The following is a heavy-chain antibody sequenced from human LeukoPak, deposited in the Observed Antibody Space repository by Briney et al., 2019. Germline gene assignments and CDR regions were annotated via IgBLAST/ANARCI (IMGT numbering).Heavy chain of an antibody. J-gene: IGHJ4*02. CDR3: AKDWSCDY. CDR2: IGDSGGNT. D-gene: IGHD1-26*01. Sequence: AGGSLRLSCAASGFTFSSYAMSWVRQAPGKGLEWVSAIGDSGGNTHYADSVKGRFTISRDNSKNTLYLQMNSLRAEDTAVYYCAKDWSCDYWGQGTLVTVSS. V-gene: IGHV3-23*01. CDR1: GFTFSSYA.